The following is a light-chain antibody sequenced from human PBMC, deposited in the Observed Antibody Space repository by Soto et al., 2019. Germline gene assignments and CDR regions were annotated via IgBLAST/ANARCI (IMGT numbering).Light chain of an antibody. Sequence: QSVLTQSPSASASLGASVKVTCTLSSGHSSYAIAWHQQQPEKGPRFLMKVNPDGSHTKGDGIPDRFSGSSSGAERYLTIPSLQSEDEADYYCQTWGTGIVVFGGGTKVTVL. CDR2: VNPDGSH. CDR3: QTWGTGIVV. CDR1: SGHSSYA. V-gene: IGLV4-69*01. J-gene: IGLJ2*01.